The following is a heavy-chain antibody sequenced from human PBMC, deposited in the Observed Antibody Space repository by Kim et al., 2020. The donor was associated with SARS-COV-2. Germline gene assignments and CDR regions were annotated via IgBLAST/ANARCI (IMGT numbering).Heavy chain of an antibody. D-gene: IGHD3-10*01. J-gene: IGHJ4*02. Sequence: KWRFTIYRDNGKNTLYLQMNSLRAEDTAVYYCERANTMVRGVIIVEYFDYWGQGTLVTVSS. CDR3: ERANTMVRGVIIVEYFDY. V-gene: IGHV3-74*01.